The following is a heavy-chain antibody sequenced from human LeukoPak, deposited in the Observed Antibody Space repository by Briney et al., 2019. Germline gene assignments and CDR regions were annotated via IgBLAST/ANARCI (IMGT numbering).Heavy chain of an antibody. CDR2: ISSSSSYI. CDR1: GFTFSSYS. CDR3: AKDLYCSSTSCYIGHPASYGMDV. J-gene: IGHJ6*02. V-gene: IGHV3-21*04. Sequence: GGSLRLSCAASGFTFSSYSMNWVRQAPGKGLEWVSSISSSSSYIYYADSVKGRFTISRDNAKNSLYLQMNSLRAEDTALYYCAKDLYCSSTSCYIGHPASYGMDVWGQGTTVTVSS. D-gene: IGHD2-2*02.